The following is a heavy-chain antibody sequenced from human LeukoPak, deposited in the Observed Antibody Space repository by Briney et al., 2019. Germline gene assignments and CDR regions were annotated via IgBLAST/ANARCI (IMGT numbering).Heavy chain of an antibody. J-gene: IGHJ4*02. Sequence: SETLSLTCAVYGGSYSGYYWSWIRQPPGKGLEWIGEINHSGSTNYNPSLKSRVTISVDTSKNQFSLKLSSVTAADTAVYYCARSRSSYDSSGYYVYNYWGQGTLVTVSS. CDR1: GGSYSGYY. CDR3: ARSRSSYDSSGYYVYNY. CDR2: INHSGST. V-gene: IGHV4-34*01. D-gene: IGHD3-22*01.